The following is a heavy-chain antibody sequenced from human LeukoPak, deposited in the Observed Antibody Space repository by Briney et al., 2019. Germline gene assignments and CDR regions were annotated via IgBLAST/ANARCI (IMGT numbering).Heavy chain of an antibody. Sequence: PGGSLRLSCAASGFTFSSYAMSWVRQAPGKGLEWVSAISGSGGSTYYADSVKGRFTISRDNSKSTLYLQMSTLRAEDTAVYYCAKSYNGYESKPDYWGQGTLVTVSS. CDR2: ISGSGGST. V-gene: IGHV3-23*01. J-gene: IGHJ4*02. CDR3: AKSYNGYESKPDY. D-gene: IGHD5-12*01. CDR1: GFTFSSYA.